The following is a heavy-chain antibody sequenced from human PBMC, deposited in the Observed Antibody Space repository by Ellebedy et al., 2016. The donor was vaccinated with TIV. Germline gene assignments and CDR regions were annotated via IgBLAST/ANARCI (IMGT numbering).Heavy chain of an antibody. CDR3: ARPMATVPPRGFFDY. Sequence: ASVKVSCKASGGTFSSYAISWVRQAPGQGLEWMGGIIPIFGTANYAQKFQGRVTITADESTSTAYMELSSLRSEDTAVYYCARPMATVPPRGFFDYWGQGSLVTVSS. CDR1: GGTFSSYA. J-gene: IGHJ4*02. V-gene: IGHV1-69*13. CDR2: IIPIFGTA. D-gene: IGHD4-17*01.